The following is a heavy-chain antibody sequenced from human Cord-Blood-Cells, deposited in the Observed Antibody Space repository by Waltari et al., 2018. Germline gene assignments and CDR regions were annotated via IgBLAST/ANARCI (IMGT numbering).Heavy chain of an antibody. D-gene: IGHD4-17*01. CDR1: GYRFTSSL. J-gene: IGHJ5*02. CDR3: ARRSGYGDYGGWFDP. V-gene: IGHV5-51*01. CDR2: IYPGDSDT. Sequence: EVQLVQSGAEVKKPGEFLKISCKGSGYRFTSSLMGWVGQLTGKGLEWMGIIYPGDSDTIYSPSFQGQVTISADKSISTAYLQWSSLKASDTAMYYCARRSGYGDYGGWFDPWGQGTLVTVSS.